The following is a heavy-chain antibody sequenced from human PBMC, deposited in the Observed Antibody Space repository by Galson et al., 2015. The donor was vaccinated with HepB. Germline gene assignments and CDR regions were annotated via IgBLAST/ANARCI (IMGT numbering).Heavy chain of an antibody. CDR2: ISYTGSYT. Sequence: SLRLSCAASGFSFNYFPMHWVRQAPGKGLEWVAVISYTGSYTNYADFGKGRFTISRDNSKNALYLQMDSLRVDDTALYYCVKPRGEGGGDFQTRYFDLWGRGTLVTVSS. J-gene: IGHJ2*01. CDR1: GFSFNYFP. CDR3: VKPRGEGGGDFQTRYFDL. V-gene: IGHV3-30-3*01. D-gene: IGHD4-17*01.